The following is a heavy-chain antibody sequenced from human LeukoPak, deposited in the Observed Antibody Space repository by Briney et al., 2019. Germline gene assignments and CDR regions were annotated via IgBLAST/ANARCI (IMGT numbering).Heavy chain of an antibody. CDR1: GGSMSSYY. CDR2: IYYSGGT. J-gene: IGHJ3*02. V-gene: IGHV4-59*12. Sequence: SETLSLTCTVSGGSMSSYYWSWIRQPPGKGLEWIGYIYYSGGTNYNPALKSRVTISVDRSKNQFSLKLRSVTAADTAVYYCAREGYYYDSRTALDIWGQGTMVTVSS. CDR3: AREGYYYDSRTALDI. D-gene: IGHD3-22*01.